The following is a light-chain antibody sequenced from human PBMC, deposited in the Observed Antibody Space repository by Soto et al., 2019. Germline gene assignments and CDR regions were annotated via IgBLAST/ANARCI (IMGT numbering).Light chain of an antibody. V-gene: IGLV1-44*01. CDR1: SSNIGTYT. CDR2: STH. J-gene: IGLJ2*01. CDR3: AAWDDRLNGQGV. Sequence: QSVLTQPPSASGTPGQRVTISCSGRSSNIGTYTVNWYQQLPGTAPKLLIYSTHQRPSGVPDRFSGSKSGTSASLAISGLQSEDEADYYCAAWDDRLNGQGVFGGGTKLTVL.